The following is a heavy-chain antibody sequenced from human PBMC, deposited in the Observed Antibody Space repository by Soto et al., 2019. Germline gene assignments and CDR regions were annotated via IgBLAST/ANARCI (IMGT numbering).Heavy chain of an antibody. Sequence: GASVKVSCKVSGYTLTELSMHWVRQAPGKGLEWMGGFDPEDGETIYAQKFQGRVTMTEDTSTDTAYMELSSLRSEDTAVYYCATDPLERELRSHWYFDLWGRGTLVTVSS. CDR1: GYTLTELS. CDR3: ATDPLERELRSHWYFDL. D-gene: IGHD1-26*01. V-gene: IGHV1-24*01. J-gene: IGHJ2*01. CDR2: FDPEDGET.